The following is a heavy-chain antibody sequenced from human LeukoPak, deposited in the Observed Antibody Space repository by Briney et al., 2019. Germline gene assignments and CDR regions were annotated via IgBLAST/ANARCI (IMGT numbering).Heavy chain of an antibody. D-gene: IGHD6-19*01. J-gene: IGHJ4*02. Sequence: PSETLSLTCTVSGGSISSYYWSWIRQPPGKGLEWIGYIYYSGSTNYNPSLKSRVTISVDTSKNQFSLKLSSVTAADTAVYYSARMGSGYSSGWSSVDYWGQGTLVTVSS. CDR2: IYYSGST. CDR1: GGSISSYY. CDR3: ARMGSGYSSGWSSVDY. V-gene: IGHV4-59*08.